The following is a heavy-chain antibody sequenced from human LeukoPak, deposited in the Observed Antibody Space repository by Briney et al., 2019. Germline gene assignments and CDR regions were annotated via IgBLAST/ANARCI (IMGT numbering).Heavy chain of an antibody. CDR3: ARSTRAKRFLERLANYYGMDV. Sequence: SETLSLTCAVYGGSFSGYYWSWIRQPPGKGLEWIGEINHSGSTNYNPSLKSRVTISVDTSKNQFSLKLSSVTAADTAVYYCARSTRAKRFLERLANYYGMDVWGQGTTVTVSS. V-gene: IGHV4-34*01. D-gene: IGHD3-3*01. J-gene: IGHJ6*02. CDR1: GGSFSGYY. CDR2: INHSGST.